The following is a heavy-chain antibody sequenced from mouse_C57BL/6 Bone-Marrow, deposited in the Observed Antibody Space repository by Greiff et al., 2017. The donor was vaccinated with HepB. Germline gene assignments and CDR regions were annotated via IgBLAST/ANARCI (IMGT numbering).Heavy chain of an antibody. D-gene: IGHD4-1*01. J-gene: IGHJ4*01. CDR3: APPLTGPEGYAMDY. CDR1: GYTFTSYW. Sequence: VKVVESGAELAKPGASVKLSCKASGYTFTSYWMHWVKQRPGQGLEWIGYINPSSGYTKYNQKFKDKATLTADKSSSTAYMQLSSLTYEDSAVYYCAPPLTGPEGYAMDYWGQGTSVTVSS. V-gene: IGHV1-7*01. CDR2: INPSSGYT.